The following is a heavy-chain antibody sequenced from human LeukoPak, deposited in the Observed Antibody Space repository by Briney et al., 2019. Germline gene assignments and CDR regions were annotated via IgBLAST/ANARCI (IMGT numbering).Heavy chain of an antibody. V-gene: IGHV4-30-4*01. Sequence: SQTLSLTCTVSGGSISSGDYYWSWIRQPPGKGLEWIGYIYYSGSTYYNPSLKSRVTISVDTSKNQFSLKLSSVTAADTAVYFCARAPRGDCPGNWFDPWGQGTLVTVTS. CDR2: IYYSGST. J-gene: IGHJ5*02. CDR3: ARAPRGDCPGNWFDP. D-gene: IGHD2-21*02. CDR1: GGSISSGDYY.